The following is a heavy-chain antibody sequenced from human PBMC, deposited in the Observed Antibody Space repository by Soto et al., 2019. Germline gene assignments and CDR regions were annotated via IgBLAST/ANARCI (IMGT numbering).Heavy chain of an antibody. CDR2: IKSKTDGGTT. Sequence: EVQLVESGGGLVKPGGSLRLSCAASGFTFSNAWMSWVRQAPGKGLEWVGRIKSKTDGGTTDYAAPVKGRFTISRDDSKSTLYLQMNSLKTEDTAVYYCAKDPDRYDYVWGTYRYIDHWGQGTLVTVSS. D-gene: IGHD3-16*02. J-gene: IGHJ4*02. CDR1: GFTFSNAW. V-gene: IGHV3-15*01. CDR3: AKDPDRYDYVWGTYRYIDH.